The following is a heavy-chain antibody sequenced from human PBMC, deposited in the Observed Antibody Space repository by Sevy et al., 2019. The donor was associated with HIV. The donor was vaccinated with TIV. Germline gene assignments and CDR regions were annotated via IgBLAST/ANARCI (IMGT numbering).Heavy chain of an antibody. CDR1: GFTFSSYS. J-gene: IGHJ4*02. CDR2: ISSSSTYI. V-gene: IGHV3-21*01. D-gene: IGHD1-1*01. CDR3: ARGQNGKYDY. Sequence: GGSLRLSCAASGFTFSSYSMTWVRQAPGKGLEWVSSISSSSTYIFYADSVKVRFTISRDNAKNSLYLQMNTLRAEDSALYYCARGQNGKYDYWGQGTLVTVSS.